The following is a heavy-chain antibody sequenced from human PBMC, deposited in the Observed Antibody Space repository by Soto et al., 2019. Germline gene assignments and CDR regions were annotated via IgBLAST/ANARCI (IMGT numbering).Heavy chain of an antibody. V-gene: IGHV3-66*01. D-gene: IGHD2-21*02. J-gene: IGHJ4*02. Sequence: GGSLRLSCAASGFTVSSNYMSWVRQAPGKGLEWVSLIHSDGSTYYADSVKGRFTISRDNSKNTLYLQMNSLRAEDTAVYYCAKTKPGDSFYYWGQGTLVTVSS. CDR1: GFTVSSNY. CDR3: AKTKPGDSFYY. CDR2: IHSDGST.